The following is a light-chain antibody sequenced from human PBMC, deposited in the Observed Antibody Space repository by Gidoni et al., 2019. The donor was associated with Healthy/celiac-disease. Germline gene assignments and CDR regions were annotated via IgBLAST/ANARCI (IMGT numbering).Light chain of an antibody. CDR3: QQYNSFIT. J-gene: IGKJ5*01. Sequence: DIQMTQSPSTLSASVGDRVTITCRASPSISSWLAWYQQKPGKAPKLLIYDASSLESGVPSRFSGSGSGTEFTLTISSLQPDDFATYYCQQYNSFITFGQGTRLEIK. V-gene: IGKV1-5*01. CDR1: PSISSW. CDR2: DAS.